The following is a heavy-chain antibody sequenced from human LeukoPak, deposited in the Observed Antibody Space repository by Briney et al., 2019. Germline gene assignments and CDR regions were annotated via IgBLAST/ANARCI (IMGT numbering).Heavy chain of an antibody. D-gene: IGHD5-18*01. CDR2: IYSGGST. J-gene: IGHJ4*02. V-gene: IGHV3-66*01. CDR3: AREVVGSYGLFDY. Sequence: GGSLRLSCAASGFTFTNYRLSWVRQAPGKGLEWVSGIYSGGSTYYADSVKGRFTISRDNSRNTLVLQMNSLRAEDTAVYYCAREVVGSYGLFDYWGQGTLVTVSS. CDR1: GFTFTNYR.